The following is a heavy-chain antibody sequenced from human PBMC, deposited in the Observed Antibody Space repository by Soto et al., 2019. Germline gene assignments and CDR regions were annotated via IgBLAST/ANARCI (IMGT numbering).Heavy chain of an antibody. Sequence: GGSLRLSCAASGFTFSSYWMSWVRQAPGKGLEWVANIKQDGSEKYYVDSVKGRFTISRDNAKNSLYLQMNSLRAEDTAVYYCARDNHYDYIWGSYRHNWFDPWGQGTLVTVSS. J-gene: IGHJ5*02. CDR1: GFTFSSYW. V-gene: IGHV3-7*01. CDR3: ARDNHYDYIWGSYRHNWFDP. D-gene: IGHD3-16*02. CDR2: IKQDGSEK.